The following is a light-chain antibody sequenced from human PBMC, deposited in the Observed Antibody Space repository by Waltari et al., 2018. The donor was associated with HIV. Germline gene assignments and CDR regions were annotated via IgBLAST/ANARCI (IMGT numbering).Light chain of an antibody. CDR2: GAS. Sequence: EIVMTQSPATLSVSPGERATLSCRASQRVSSNVAWYQQKPGQAPRLLIYGASTRATGVPARFSGSGSGTEFTLIISSLQSEDFAVYYCQQYTNRPPRTFGQGTKVEV. CDR1: QRVSSN. CDR3: QQYTNRPPRT. J-gene: IGKJ1*01. V-gene: IGKV3-15*01.